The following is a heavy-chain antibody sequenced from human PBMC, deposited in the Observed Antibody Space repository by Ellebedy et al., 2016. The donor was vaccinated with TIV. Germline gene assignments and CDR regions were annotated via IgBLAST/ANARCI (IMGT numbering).Heavy chain of an antibody. CDR1: RYTFSSYG. D-gene: IGHD3-10*01. CDR2: MNPNCGDT. CDR3: AREIFGSGSYPLDY. V-gene: IGHV1-8*01. Sequence: ASVKVSXKASRYTFSSYGINWVRQATGQGLEWMGWMNPNCGDTGYTQKFQGRVTMTRDTSISTAYMELSNLRSEDTAVYYCAREIFGSGSYPLDYWGQGTLVTVSS. J-gene: IGHJ4*02.